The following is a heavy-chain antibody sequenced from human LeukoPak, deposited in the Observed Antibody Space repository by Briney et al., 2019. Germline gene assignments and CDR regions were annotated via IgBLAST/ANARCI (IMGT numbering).Heavy chain of an antibody. V-gene: IGHV1-18*01. CDR3: ARDQGRFLEWFPKTPSPYYYGMDV. CDR1: GYTFTSYG. J-gene: IGHJ6*02. CDR2: ISAYNGNT. D-gene: IGHD3-3*01. Sequence: ASVKVSCKASGYTFTSYGISWVRQAPGQGLEWMGWISAYNGNTNYAQKFQGRVTITADESTSTAYMELSSLRSEDTAVYYCARDQGRFLEWFPKTPSPYYYGMDVWGQGTTVTVSS.